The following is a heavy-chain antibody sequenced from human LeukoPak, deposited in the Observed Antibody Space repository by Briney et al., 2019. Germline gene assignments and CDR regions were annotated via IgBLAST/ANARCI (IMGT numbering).Heavy chain of an antibody. J-gene: IGHJ4*02. CDR1: GFTFSSYA. D-gene: IGHD3-22*01. V-gene: IGHV3-21*01. Sequence: GGSLRLSCAASGFTFSSYAMHWVRKAPGKGLEWVSSISSSSSYIYYADSVKGRFTISRDNAKNSLYLQMNSLRAEDTAVYYCARWQDSSGYWDYWGQGTLVTVSS. CDR3: ARWQDSSGYWDY. CDR2: ISSSSSYI.